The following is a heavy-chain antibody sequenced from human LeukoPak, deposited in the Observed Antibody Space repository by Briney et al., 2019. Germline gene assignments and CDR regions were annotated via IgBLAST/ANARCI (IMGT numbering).Heavy chain of an antibody. CDR3: ARQGGSSSPYYYYYMDV. Sequence: SETLSLTCAVSGYSISSGYYWGWFRPPPGKGVEWIGCIYHSGNTYYNTSLKSRVSISVHTSKNHFSLMLSSVTAADTAVYYCARQGGSSSPYYYYYMDVWGKGTTVTVSS. J-gene: IGHJ6*03. CDR2: IYHSGNT. V-gene: IGHV4-38-2*01. CDR1: GYSISSGYY. D-gene: IGHD6-13*01.